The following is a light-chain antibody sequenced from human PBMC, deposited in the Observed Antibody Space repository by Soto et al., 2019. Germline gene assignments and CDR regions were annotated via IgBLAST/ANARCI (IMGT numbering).Light chain of an antibody. Sequence: QSALTQPPSASGSPEQSVTISCTGTSSDVGGYNYVSWYQQYPGRAPKLMIYGVTKRPSGVPDRFSGSKSGNTASLTVSGLQAEDEADYYCSSYAASNNFYFVFGGGTKLTVL. V-gene: IGLV2-8*01. J-gene: IGLJ3*02. CDR2: GVT. CDR3: SSYAASNNFYFV. CDR1: SSDVGGYNY.